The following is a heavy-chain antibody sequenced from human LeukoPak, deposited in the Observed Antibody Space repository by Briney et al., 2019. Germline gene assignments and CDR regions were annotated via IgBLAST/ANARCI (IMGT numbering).Heavy chain of an antibody. CDR2: ISPSNGNT. CDR3: ARDSGWELEQFYFDY. V-gene: IGHV1-18*01. CDR1: GYTFRSYS. D-gene: IGHD1/OR15-1a*01. Sequence: ASAKVSCKASGYTFRSYSISWVRQAPGQGLEWMGWISPSNGNTNYAQKLQDRVTMTTDTSTRTVYMELRSLRSDDTAVYYCARDSGWELEQFYFDYWGQGTLVTVSS. J-gene: IGHJ4*02.